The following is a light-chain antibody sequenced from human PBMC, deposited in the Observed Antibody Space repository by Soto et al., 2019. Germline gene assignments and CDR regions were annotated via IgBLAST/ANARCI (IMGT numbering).Light chain of an antibody. J-gene: IGKJ2*01. CDR3: QQYKDYVYT. V-gene: IGKV1-5*01. Sequence: DIQMTQSPSTLSASVGDRGIITCRASQTVERWMAWYQQKPGKAPKLLISDVSTLERGVPSRFSGSGSATEFTLTISGLQPDDFATYYCQQYKDYVYTFGQGTK. CDR2: DVS. CDR1: QTVERW.